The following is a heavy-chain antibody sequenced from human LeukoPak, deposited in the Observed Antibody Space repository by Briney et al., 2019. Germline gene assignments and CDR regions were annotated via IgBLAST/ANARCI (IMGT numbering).Heavy chain of an antibody. Sequence: ASVKVSCKASGYTFTSYGISWVRQAPGQGLEWMGWISAYNGNTNYAQKLQGRVTMTTDTSTSTAYMELRSLRSDDTAVYYCARESEIYYYDSSGYYYGDFDYWGQGTLVTVSS. CDR1: GYTFTSYG. D-gene: IGHD3-22*01. CDR3: ARESEIYYYDSSGYYYGDFDY. V-gene: IGHV1-18*01. CDR2: ISAYNGNT. J-gene: IGHJ4*02.